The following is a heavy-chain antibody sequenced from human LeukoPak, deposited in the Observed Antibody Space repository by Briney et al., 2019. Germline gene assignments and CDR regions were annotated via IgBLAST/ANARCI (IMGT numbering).Heavy chain of an antibody. CDR2: ISGHKAKT. CDR3: ARSQPRYCSGGSCYCDY. D-gene: IGHD2-15*01. Sequence: ASVKVSCKASGYTFTSYGISWVRQAPGQGLEWMGWISGHKAKTNYAQNLQGRVTMTTDTSTSTAYMELRSLRSDDTAVYYCARSQPRYCSGGSCYCDYWGQGTLVTVSS. CDR1: GYTFTSYG. V-gene: IGHV1-18*01. J-gene: IGHJ4*02.